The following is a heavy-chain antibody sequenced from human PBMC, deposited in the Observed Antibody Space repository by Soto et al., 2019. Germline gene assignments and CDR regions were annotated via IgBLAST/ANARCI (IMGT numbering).Heavy chain of an antibody. Sequence: QVQLVQSGPEVKKSGSSVKVSCKVSGGTLSSETISWLRQAPGQGLEWMGRIIPLLGIGNYAQKFQGRVTITEDISTNTGYMELSRLTSEDTVIYYCVRVEGYYIMGTFPVYYMDVWGNGTTVTVSS. D-gene: IGHD3-22*01. CDR2: IIPLLGIG. V-gene: IGHV1-69*02. J-gene: IGHJ6*03. CDR1: GGTLSSET. CDR3: VRVEGYYIMGTFPVYYMDV.